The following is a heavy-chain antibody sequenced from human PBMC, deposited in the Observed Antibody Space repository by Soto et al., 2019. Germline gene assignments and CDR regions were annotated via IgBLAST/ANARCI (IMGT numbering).Heavy chain of an antibody. CDR1: GGSISSYY. Sequence: SETLSLTCTVSGGSISSYYWSWIRQPPGKGLEWIGYIYYSGSTNYNPSLKSRVTISVDTSKNQFSLKLSSVTAADTAVYYCARNVYSSGWYYYYGMDVWGQGTTVTV. CDR2: IYYSGST. CDR3: ARNVYSSGWYYYYGMDV. J-gene: IGHJ6*02. V-gene: IGHV4-59*01. D-gene: IGHD6-19*01.